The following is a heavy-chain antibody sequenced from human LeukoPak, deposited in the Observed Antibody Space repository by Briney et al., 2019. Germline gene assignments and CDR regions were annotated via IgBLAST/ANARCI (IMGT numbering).Heavy chain of an antibody. D-gene: IGHD6-13*01. J-gene: IGHJ6*02. CDR2: ISWNSGSI. CDR1: GFTFDDYA. Sequence: PGGSLRHSCAASGFTFDDYAMHWVRQAPGKGLEWVSGISWNSGSIGYADSVKGRFTITRDNAKNSLYLQMNSLRAEDTALYYCAKEGIAAASAYYYYGMDVWGQGTTVTVSS. V-gene: IGHV3-9*01. CDR3: AKEGIAAASAYYYYGMDV.